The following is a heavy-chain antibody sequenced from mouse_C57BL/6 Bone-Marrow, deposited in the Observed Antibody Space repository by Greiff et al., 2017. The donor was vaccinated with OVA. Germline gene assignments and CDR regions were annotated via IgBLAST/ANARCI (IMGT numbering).Heavy chain of an antibody. CDR1: GYTFTDYY. V-gene: IGHV1-26*01. CDR3: AAGDYDGSPWFAY. CDR2: INPNNGGT. D-gene: IGHD2-4*01. J-gene: IGHJ3*01. Sequence: VQLQQSGPELVKPGASVKISCKASGYTFTDYYMNWVKQSHGTSLEWIGDINPNNGGTSYNQKFKGKATLTVDKSSSTAYMELRSLTSEDSAVYYCAAGDYDGSPWFAYWGQGTLVTVSA.